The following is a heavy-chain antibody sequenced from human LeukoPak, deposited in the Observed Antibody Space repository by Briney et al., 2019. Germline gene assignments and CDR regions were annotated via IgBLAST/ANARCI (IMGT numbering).Heavy chain of an antibody. Sequence: GGSLRLSCAASGFTVSSNYMSRVRQAPGKGLEWVSVIYSGGSTYYADSVRGRFTISRDNSKNTLYLQMNSLRAEDTAVYYCARSLRVRGVPDYMDVWGKGTTVTISS. CDR2: IYSGGST. CDR3: ARSLRVRGVPDYMDV. CDR1: GFTVSSNY. V-gene: IGHV3-53*01. D-gene: IGHD3-10*01. J-gene: IGHJ6*03.